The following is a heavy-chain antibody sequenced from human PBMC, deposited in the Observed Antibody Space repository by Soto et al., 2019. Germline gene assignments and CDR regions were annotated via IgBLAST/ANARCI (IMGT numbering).Heavy chain of an antibody. J-gene: IGHJ4*02. CDR3: ANINYFDVSGYTYPYFDH. CDR2: IGGSGDSA. Sequence: EVQLLESGGGLVQPGGPLRLSCAASGFTFSNYDMTWVRQAPGKGLQWVSTIGGSGDSAHYANSVRGRFTISRDNSRNTVYLHMNNLRAEDTAIYYCANINYFDVSGYTYPYFDHWGQGTLVTVSS. D-gene: IGHD3-22*01. CDR1: GFTFSNYD. V-gene: IGHV3-23*01.